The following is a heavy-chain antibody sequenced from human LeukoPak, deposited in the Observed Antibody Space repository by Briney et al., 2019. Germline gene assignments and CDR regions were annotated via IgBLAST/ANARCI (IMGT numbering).Heavy chain of an antibody. D-gene: IGHD3-10*01. CDR2: ISSSSSTI. CDR3: AKVAKYYYGPETYYFFEQ. CDR1: GFTFSTYS. J-gene: IGHJ4*02. Sequence: GGSLRLSCAASGFTFSTYSMNWVRQAPGKGLEWVSYISSSSSTIYYADSVKGRFTISRDNAKNALYLQMNSLRVEDTAVYYCAKVAKYYYGPETYYFFEQWGQGTPVTASS. V-gene: IGHV3-48*01.